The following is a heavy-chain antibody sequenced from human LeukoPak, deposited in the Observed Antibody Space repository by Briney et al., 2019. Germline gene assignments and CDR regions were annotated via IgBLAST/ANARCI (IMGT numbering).Heavy chain of an antibody. CDR2: IYDNGDT. CDR1: GFTVTSNC. CDR3: VSHSDPLTGYSFDY. Sequence: GGSLRLSCAASGFTVTSNCMTWVRQAPGKGLEWVSIIYDNGDTYYADSVKGRFTVTRDGSKNTVSLEMNSLRVDDTAVYYCVSHSDPLTGYSFDYWGQGTLVTVSS. V-gene: IGHV3-53*01. D-gene: IGHD3-9*01. J-gene: IGHJ4*02.